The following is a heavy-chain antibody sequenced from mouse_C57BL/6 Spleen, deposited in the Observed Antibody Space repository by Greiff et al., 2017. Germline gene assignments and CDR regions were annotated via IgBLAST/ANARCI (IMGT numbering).Heavy chain of an antibody. CDR2: IDPSDSYT. CDR1: GYTFTSYW. J-gene: IGHJ2*01. CDR3: AREPGVDY. Sequence: QVQLQQPGAELVRPGTSVKLSCKASGYTFTSYWMHWVKQRPGQGLEWIGVIDPSDSYTNYNQKFKGKATLTVDTSSSTAYMQLSSLTSEDSAVYYCAREPGVDYWGQGTTLTVSS. V-gene: IGHV1-59*01.